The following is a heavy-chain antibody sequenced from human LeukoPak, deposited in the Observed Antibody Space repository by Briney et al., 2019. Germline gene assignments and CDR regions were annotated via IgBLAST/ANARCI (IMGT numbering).Heavy chain of an antibody. CDR3: ARRKPTSGARYWFDP. V-gene: IGHV1-8*01. J-gene: IGHJ5*02. CDR1: GYTFTSYD. CDR2: MNPNSGNT. D-gene: IGHD3-10*01. Sequence: GASVKVSCKASGYTFTSYDINSVRQATGQGLEWMGWMNPNSGNTGYAQEFQGRVTMTRDTSISTAYMELSSLTSEDTAVYYCARRKPTSGARYWFDPWGQGTLVTVSS.